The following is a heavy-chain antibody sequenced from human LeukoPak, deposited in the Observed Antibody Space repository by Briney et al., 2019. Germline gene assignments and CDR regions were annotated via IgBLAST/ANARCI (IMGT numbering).Heavy chain of an antibody. D-gene: IGHD3-22*01. CDR2: INHSGST. V-gene: IGHV4-34*01. CDR1: VRSFSGYN. Sequence: SESLSLTCAVYVRSFSGYNRSWIRQPPWKGLEWIAEINHSGSTNYNPSLKSRVTISVDTSKNQFSLKLSSVTAADTAVYYCERATPWGTYYYDSSGYYYWGQGTLVTVSS. CDR3: ERATPWGTYYYDSSGYYY. J-gene: IGHJ4*02.